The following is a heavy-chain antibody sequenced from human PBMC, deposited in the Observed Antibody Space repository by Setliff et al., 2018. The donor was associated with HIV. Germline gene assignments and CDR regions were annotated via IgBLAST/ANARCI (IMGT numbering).Heavy chain of an antibody. J-gene: IGHJ4*02. CDR2: VNSDGSSK. CDR3: HSGYDTEEQSYFDY. Sequence: HPGGSLRLSCAASGFIFSDAWMSWARQAPGKGLEWVGRVNSDGSSKTYADSVKGRFTISRDNAKNTLYLQMNSLRVEDTGVYYCHSGYDTEEQSYFDYWGQGTLVTVSS. D-gene: IGHD5-12*01. V-gene: IGHV3-74*03. CDR1: GFIFSDAW.